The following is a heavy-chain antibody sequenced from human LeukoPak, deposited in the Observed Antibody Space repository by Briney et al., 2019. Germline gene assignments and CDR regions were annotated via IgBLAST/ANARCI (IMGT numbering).Heavy chain of an antibody. Sequence: GGSLRLSCATSGFSFTDYPMNWVRQAPGKGLEWVSSISSSATYIYYADSVKGRFTISRDNANNSLYIQMNSLRAEDTAVYYCARVGGYCSTSSCYAYYDYWGQGALVTVSS. J-gene: IGHJ4*02. D-gene: IGHD2-2*01. CDR3: ARVGGYCSTSSCYAYYDY. CDR2: ISSSATYI. V-gene: IGHV3-21*01. CDR1: GFSFTDYP.